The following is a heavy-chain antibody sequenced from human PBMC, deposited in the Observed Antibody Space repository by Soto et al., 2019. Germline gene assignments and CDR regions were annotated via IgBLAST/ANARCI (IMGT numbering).Heavy chain of an antibody. CDR3: ARGVDGVYDSSANWFDP. J-gene: IGHJ5*02. Sequence: SETLSLTCTVSCDSIISGGYYWSLIRQHPVKGLEWIGYIYYSESTYYNPSLKSRITINPDTSKNQFSLQLNSVTPEDTAVYYCARGVDGVYDSSANWFDPWGQGTLVTVSS. CDR2: IYYSEST. V-gene: IGHV4-31*03. CDR1: CDSIISGGYY. D-gene: IGHD3-22*01.